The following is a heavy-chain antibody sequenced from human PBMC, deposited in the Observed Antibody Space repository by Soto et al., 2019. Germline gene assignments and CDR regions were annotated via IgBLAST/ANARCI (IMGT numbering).Heavy chain of an antibody. D-gene: IGHD2-2*01. CDR3: ARDYWSSSSSPSYFCAYYYMDV. J-gene: IGHJ6*03. V-gene: IGHV3-23*04. CDR1: GFTFRSHA. Sequence: EVQLVESGGGVIQPGESLRLSCVASGFTFRSHAMSWVRQAPGKGLEWVAGIRISGGTTFYADSVKGRFTISRDNSENPLYVKMNSLSAEDTAVYYCARDYWSSSSSPSYFCAYYYMDVWGKGTTVTVSS. CDR2: IRISGGTT.